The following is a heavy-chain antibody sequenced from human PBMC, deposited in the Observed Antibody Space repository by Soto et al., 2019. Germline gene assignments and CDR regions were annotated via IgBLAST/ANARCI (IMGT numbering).Heavy chain of an antibody. J-gene: IGHJ3*02. CDR3: TTDAPYYDFWSGYRPLYAFDI. D-gene: IGHD3-3*01. CDR1: GFTFSNAW. CDR2: IKSKTDGGTT. Sequence: GSLRLSCAASGFTFSNAWMSWVRQAPGKGLEWVGRIKSKTDGGTTDYAAPVKGRFTISRDDSKNTLYLQMNSLKTEDTAVYYCTTDAPYYDFWSGYRPLYAFDIWGQGTMVTVSS. V-gene: IGHV3-15*01.